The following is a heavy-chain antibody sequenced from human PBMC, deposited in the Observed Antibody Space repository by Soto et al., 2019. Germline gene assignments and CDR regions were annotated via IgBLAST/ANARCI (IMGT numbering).Heavy chain of an antibody. V-gene: IGHV4-59*01. J-gene: IGHJ4*02. CDR3: ARDNLDGLLDY. Sequence: PSETLSLTCTVSGGSISSYYWSWIRQPPGKGLEWIGYIYYSGSTNYNPSLKSRVTISVDTSKNQFSLKLISVTAADTAVYYCARDNLDGLLDYWGQGTLVTVSS. CDR2: IYYSGST. CDR1: GGSISSYY.